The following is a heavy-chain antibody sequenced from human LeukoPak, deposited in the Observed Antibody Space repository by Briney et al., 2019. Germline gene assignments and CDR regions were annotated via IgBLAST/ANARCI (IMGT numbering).Heavy chain of an antibody. J-gene: IGHJ4*02. CDR3: ARPLSLTRPHYCSSTSCPDY. Sequence: PGGSLRLSCAASGVTLSTYAMSWARQAPGRGLEWVSGISSSGSGGNTYYADSVKGRFTISRDNSKNTLYLQMNSLRAEDTAVYYCARPLSLTRPHYCSSTSCPDYWGQGTLVTVSS. V-gene: IGHV3-23*01. CDR2: ISSSGSGGNT. CDR1: GVTLSTYA. D-gene: IGHD2-2*01.